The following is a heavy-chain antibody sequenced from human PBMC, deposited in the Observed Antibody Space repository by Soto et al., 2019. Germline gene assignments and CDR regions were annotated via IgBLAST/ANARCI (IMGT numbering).Heavy chain of an antibody. CDR1: GGSISSGGYS. D-gene: IGHD4-17*01. CDR2: IYHSGST. J-gene: IGHJ5*02. Sequence: QLQLQESGSGLVKPSQTLSLTCAVSGGSISSGGYSWSWIRQPPGKGLEWIGYIYHSGSTYYNPSLKSRVTISVDRSKNQFSLKLSSVTVADTAVYYCARVVLTVTTRRIWWFDPWGQGTLVTVSS. CDR3: ARVVLTVTTRRIWWFDP. V-gene: IGHV4-30-2*01.